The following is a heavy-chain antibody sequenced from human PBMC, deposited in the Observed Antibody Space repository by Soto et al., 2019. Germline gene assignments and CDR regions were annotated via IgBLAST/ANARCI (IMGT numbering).Heavy chain of an antibody. CDR1: GFTFSSYS. CDR3: APFLLKRGNYYYYGMDV. J-gene: IGHJ6*02. V-gene: IGHV3-48*01. D-gene: IGHD2-8*02. Sequence: EVQLVESGGGLVQPGGSLRLSCAASGFTFSSYSMNWVRQAPGKGLEWVSYISSSSSTIYYADSVKGRFTISRDNAKNSLYLQMXSXXXXDTAVYYCAPFLLKRGNYYYYGMDVWGQGTTVTVSS. CDR2: ISSSSSTI.